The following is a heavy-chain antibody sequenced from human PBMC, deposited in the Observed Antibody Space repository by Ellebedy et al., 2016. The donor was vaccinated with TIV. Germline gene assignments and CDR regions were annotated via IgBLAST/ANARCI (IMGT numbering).Heavy chain of an antibody. Sequence: PGGSLRLSCAASGFTFNNYWMHWVRQAPGKGLVWVSRINSDGSSTSYADSVKGRFTISKDNAKRMVYLQMNSLRVEDTAVYYCASDRGSDIWGQGTMVTVSS. CDR2: INSDGSST. D-gene: IGHD6-25*01. CDR1: GFTFNNYW. CDR3: ASDRGSDI. V-gene: IGHV3-74*01. J-gene: IGHJ3*02.